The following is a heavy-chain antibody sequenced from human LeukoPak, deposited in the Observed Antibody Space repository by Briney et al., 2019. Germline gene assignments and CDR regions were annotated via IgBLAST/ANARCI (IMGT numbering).Heavy chain of an antibody. CDR3: ARDLMVRETTFDY. Sequence: PGGSLRLSCAASGFTFSSYAMHWVRQAPGKGLEWVAVISYDGSNKYYADSVKGRFTISRDNSKNTLYLQMNSLRAEDTAVYYCARDLMVRETTFDYWGQGTLVTVSS. J-gene: IGHJ4*02. CDR1: GFTFSSYA. V-gene: IGHV3-30-3*01. D-gene: IGHD3-10*01. CDR2: ISYDGSNK.